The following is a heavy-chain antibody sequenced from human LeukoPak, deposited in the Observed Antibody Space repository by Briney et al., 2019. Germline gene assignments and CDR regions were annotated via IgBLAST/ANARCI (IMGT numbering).Heavy chain of an antibody. Sequence: SETLSLTCAVSGGSISSYYWSWIRQPPGKGLEWIGYISYSGSTNYNPSLKSRVTISVDTSKNQFSLKLSSVTAADTAVYYCARVSYYGSGSYYRWFDPWGQGTLVTVSS. CDR1: GGSISSYY. D-gene: IGHD3-10*01. V-gene: IGHV4-59*12. J-gene: IGHJ5*02. CDR3: ARVSYYGSGSYYRWFDP. CDR2: ISYSGST.